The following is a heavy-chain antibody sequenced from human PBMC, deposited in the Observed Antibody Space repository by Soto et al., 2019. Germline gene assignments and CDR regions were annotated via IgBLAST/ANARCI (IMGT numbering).Heavy chain of an antibody. J-gene: IGHJ4*02. CDR3: ARSYSSGWSYFDY. CDR1: GFTFSSYS. Sequence: GGSLRLSCAASGFTFSSYSMNWVRQAPGKGLEWVSSISSSSSYIYYADSVKGRFTISRDNAKNSLYLQMNSLRAEDTAVYYCARSYSSGWSYFDYWGQGTLVTVSS. CDR2: ISSSSSYI. D-gene: IGHD6-19*01. V-gene: IGHV3-21*01.